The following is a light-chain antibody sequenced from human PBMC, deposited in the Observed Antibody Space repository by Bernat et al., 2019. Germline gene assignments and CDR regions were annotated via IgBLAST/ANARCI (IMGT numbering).Light chain of an antibody. CDR2: EFI. Sequence: QSALTQPASVSGSPGQSITISCTGPSSDVGGYNLFSCYQQHPGKAPKLMIYEFIKRPSGVSNRFSGSKSGNTASLTISGLQAEDEADYYCCSYAGSSNWVFGGGTKLTVL. CDR1: SSDVGGYNL. CDR3: CSYAGSSNWV. V-gene: IGLV2-23*02. J-gene: IGLJ3*02.